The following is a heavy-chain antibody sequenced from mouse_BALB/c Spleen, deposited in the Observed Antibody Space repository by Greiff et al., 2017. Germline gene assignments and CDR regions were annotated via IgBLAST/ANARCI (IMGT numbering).Heavy chain of an antibody. CDR3: ARYDWKGAY. V-gene: IGHV1-69*01. D-gene: IGHD2-12*01. J-gene: IGHJ3*01. CDR2: IDTSDSYT. Sequence: QVQLQQPGAELVMPGASVKMSCKASGYTFTDYWMHWVKQRPGQGLEWIGAIDTSDSYTSYNQKFKGKATLTVEESSSTAYMQLSSLTSEDSAVYYCARYDWKGAYWGQGTLVTVSA. CDR1: GYTFTDYW.